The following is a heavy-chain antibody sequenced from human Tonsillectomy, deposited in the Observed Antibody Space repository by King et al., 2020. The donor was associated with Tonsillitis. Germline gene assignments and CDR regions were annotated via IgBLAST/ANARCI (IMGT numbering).Heavy chain of an antibody. CDR3: ARGGIPPRWGSQWLVPHPIDY. CDR1: GGSFSGYY. Sequence: VQLQQWGAGLLKPSETLSLTCAVYGGSFSGYYWSWIRQPPGKGLEWIGEINHSGSTNYNPSLKSRVTISVDTSKNQFSLKLSSVTAADTAVYYCARGGIPPRWGSQWLVPHPIDYWGQGTLVTVSS. CDR2: INHSGST. J-gene: IGHJ4*02. D-gene: IGHD6-19*01. V-gene: IGHV4-34*01.